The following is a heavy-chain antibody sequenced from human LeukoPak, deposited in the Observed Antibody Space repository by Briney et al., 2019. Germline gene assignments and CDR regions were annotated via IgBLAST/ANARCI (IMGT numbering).Heavy chain of an antibody. Sequence: SETLSLTCTVSGGSISSYYWSWIRQPPGKGLEWIGYIYYSGSTNYNPSLKSRVTISVDTSKNQFSLKLSSVTAADTAVYYCARGGRAVAGERYCEYWGQGTLVTVSS. CDR3: ARGGRAVAGERYCEY. V-gene: IGHV4-59*01. D-gene: IGHD6-19*01. CDR1: GGSISSYY. CDR2: IYYSGST. J-gene: IGHJ4*02.